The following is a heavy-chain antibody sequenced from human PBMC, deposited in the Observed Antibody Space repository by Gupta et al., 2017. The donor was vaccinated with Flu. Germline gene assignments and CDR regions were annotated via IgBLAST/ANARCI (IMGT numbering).Heavy chain of an antibody. V-gene: IGHV3-48*02. D-gene: IGHD3-3*01. CDR1: GFTLSSYS. CDR2: ISSSSSTI. Sequence: EVQLVESGGGLVQPGGSLRLSCAASGFTLSSYSMNWVRQAPGKGLEWVSYISSSSSTIYYADSVKGRFTISRDNAKNSLYLQMNSLRDEDTAVYYCASEFWSGYSTYYYYGMDVWGQGTTVTVSS. CDR3: ASEFWSGYSTYYYYGMDV. J-gene: IGHJ6*02.